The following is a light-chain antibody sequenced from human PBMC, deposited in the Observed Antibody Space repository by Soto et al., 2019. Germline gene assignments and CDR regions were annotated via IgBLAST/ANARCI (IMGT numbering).Light chain of an antibody. J-gene: IGKJ1*01. Sequence: EIVLTQSPGTLPLSPGERPTLSCRASQSVRSSYLAWYQQKPGQSPRLLIYDASNRATAIPGGFSASGSGTHFTLVISRLQPEVFPLYYCQQYCSSPTFGQGTKVEIK. V-gene: IGKV3-20*01. CDR3: QQYCSSPT. CDR1: QSVRSSY. CDR2: DAS.